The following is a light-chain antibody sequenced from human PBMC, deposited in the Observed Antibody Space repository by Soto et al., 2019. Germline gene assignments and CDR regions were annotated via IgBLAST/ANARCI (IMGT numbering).Light chain of an antibody. J-gene: IGKJ4*01. CDR2: GAS. CDR3: HQYDSSPLT. Sequence: EIVLTQSPGTLSLSPGERATLSCRASQSVSSSYLAWYQQKPGQAPRLLIYGASSRATGIPERFSGSGSGTDFTLTISRLEPEDFAVYYCHQYDSSPLTFGEGTKVEIK. CDR1: QSVSSSY. V-gene: IGKV3-20*01.